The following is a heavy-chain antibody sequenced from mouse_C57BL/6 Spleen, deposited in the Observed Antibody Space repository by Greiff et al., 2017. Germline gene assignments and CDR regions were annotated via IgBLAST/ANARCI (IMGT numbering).Heavy chain of an antibody. Sequence: GVDFSRYWMSWVRRAPGKGLEWIGEINPDSSTINYAPSLTDKFIISRDNAKNTLYLQMSKVRSDDTALYYCARLGDYDRYFDVWGTGTTGTVSS. CDR3: ARLGDYDRYFDV. CDR2: INPDSSTI. CDR1: GVDFSRYW. D-gene: IGHD2-4*01. J-gene: IGHJ1*03. V-gene: IGHV4-1*01.